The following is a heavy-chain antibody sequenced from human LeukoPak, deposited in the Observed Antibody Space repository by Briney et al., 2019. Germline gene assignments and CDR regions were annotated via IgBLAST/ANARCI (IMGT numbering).Heavy chain of an antibody. CDR2: ISGYNGNT. CDR1: GYSFTSYG. CDR3: ARDYGSGSGWFDP. Sequence: GASVKVSCKASGYSFTSYGISWVRQAPGQGLDWMGWISGYNGNTKYAQKVQGRVNMTADTSTSTIYMELRSLRSDDTAVYYCARDYGSGSGWFDPWGQGTLVIVSS. D-gene: IGHD3-10*01. V-gene: IGHV1-18*01. J-gene: IGHJ5*02.